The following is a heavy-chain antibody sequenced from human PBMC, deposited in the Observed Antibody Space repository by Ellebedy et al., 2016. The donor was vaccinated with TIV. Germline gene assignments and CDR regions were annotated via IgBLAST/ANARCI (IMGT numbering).Heavy chain of an antibody. CDR2: ISSSGNTI. J-gene: IGHJ4*02. V-gene: IGHV3-48*03. CDR3: TRGFGASGANDY. Sequence: GESLKLSCAASGFTFSSYEMHWVRQAPGKGLDWISYISSSGNTIYYADSVQGRFTVSRDEAKNSLYLQMKSLRDEDTAVYYCTRGFGASGANDYWGQGSRVSVAS. D-gene: IGHD3-10*01. CDR1: GFTFSSYE.